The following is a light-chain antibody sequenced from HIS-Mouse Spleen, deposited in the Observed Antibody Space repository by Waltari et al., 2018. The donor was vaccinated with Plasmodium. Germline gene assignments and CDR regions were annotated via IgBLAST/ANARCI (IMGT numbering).Light chain of an antibody. J-gene: IGLJ1*01. Sequence: QSALTQPRSVSGSPGQSVTISCTGTSSAVGGYNYVSWYQQHPGKAPKRMIYYVSKRPSGVPDRFSGSKSGNTASLAISGLQAEDEADYYCGSYAGSYTFVFGTGTKVTVL. CDR2: YVS. CDR1: SSAVGGYNY. V-gene: IGLV2-11*01. CDR3: GSYAGSYTFV.